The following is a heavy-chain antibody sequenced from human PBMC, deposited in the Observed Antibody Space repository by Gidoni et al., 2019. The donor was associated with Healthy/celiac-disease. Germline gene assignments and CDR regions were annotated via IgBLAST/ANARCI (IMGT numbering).Heavy chain of an antibody. V-gene: IGHV3-21*01. CDR1: GFTFSSYS. D-gene: IGHD6-13*01. CDR3: ARSASSSWSPRRYYYYYGMDV. CDR2: ISSSSSYI. J-gene: IGHJ6*02. Sequence: EVQLVESGGGLVKPGGSLRLSCAASGFTFSSYSMHWVRQAPGKGLEWVSSISSSSSYIYYADSVKGRFTISRDNAKNSLYLQMNSLRAEDTAVYYCARSASSSWSPRRYYYYYGMDVWGQGTTVTVSS.